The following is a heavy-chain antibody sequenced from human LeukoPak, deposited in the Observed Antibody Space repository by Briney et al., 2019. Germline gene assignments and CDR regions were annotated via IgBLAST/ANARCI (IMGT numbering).Heavy chain of an antibody. Sequence: GGSLRLSCAASGFTFSVREMHWVRQAPGKGLEWLSYIRSSGSAIYYADSVKGRFTISRDNAKNSLYLQMNSLRAEDTAVYYCARRTVDAFDIWGQGTMVTVSS. CDR3: ARRTVDAFDI. V-gene: IGHV3-48*03. CDR2: IRSSGSAI. J-gene: IGHJ3*02. CDR1: GFTFSVRE.